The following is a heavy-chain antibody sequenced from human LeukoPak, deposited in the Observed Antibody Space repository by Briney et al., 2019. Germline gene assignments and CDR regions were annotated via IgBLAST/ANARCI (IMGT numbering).Heavy chain of an antibody. J-gene: IGHJ4*02. D-gene: IGHD5-12*01. CDR1: GFTFNDYY. CDR3: ARATESLRAIDY. V-gene: IGHV3-11*04. Sequence: GGSLRLSCAASGFTFNDYYMSWIRQAPGQGPEWVSYLSTNGATIYYADSVKGRFTISRDNAKDSLYLQMSSLTAEDTGVYYCARATESLRAIDYWGQGTLVTVSS. CDR2: LSTNGATI.